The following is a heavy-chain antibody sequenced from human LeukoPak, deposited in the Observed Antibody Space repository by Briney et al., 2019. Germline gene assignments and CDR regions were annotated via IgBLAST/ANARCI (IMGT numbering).Heavy chain of an antibody. D-gene: IGHD3-10*01. J-gene: IGHJ3*02. V-gene: IGHV4-59*01. CDR2: IYYSGST. CDR3: ARDLLWFGERGAFDI. CDR1: GGSISSYY. Sequence: PSETLSLTCTASGGSISSYYWSWIRQPPGEGLEGIGYIYYSGSTNYNPSLKSRVTISVDTSKNQFSLKLSSVTAADTAVYYCARDLLWFGERGAFDIWGQGTMVTVSS.